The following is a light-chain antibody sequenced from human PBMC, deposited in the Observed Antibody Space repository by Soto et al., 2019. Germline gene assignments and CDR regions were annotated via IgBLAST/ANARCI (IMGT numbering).Light chain of an antibody. CDR3: KHYYSITPT. J-gene: IGKJ2*01. CDR2: WAS. CDR1: QSVLYSSNNKNY. Sequence: DIVMTQSPDSLAVSLGERATINCKSSQSVLYSSNNKNYLAWYQQKPGQPPKLLIYWASTRESGVPDRFSGSGFGTNFTLTISTLQAEDVAVYYCKHYYSITPTFGQGTKLEIK. V-gene: IGKV4-1*01.